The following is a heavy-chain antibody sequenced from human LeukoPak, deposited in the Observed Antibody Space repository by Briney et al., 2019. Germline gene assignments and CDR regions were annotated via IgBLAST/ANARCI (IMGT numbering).Heavy chain of an antibody. CDR1: GGSFSGYY. CDR3: ARGLAAAGSRRKFDP. J-gene: IGHJ5*02. Sequence: SETLSLTCAVYGGSFSGYYWSWIRQPPGKGLEWIGEINHSGSTNYNPSLKSRVTISVDTSKNQFSPKLSSVTAADTAVYYCARGLAAAGSRRKFDPWGQGTLVTVSS. CDR2: INHSGST. D-gene: IGHD6-13*01. V-gene: IGHV4-34*01.